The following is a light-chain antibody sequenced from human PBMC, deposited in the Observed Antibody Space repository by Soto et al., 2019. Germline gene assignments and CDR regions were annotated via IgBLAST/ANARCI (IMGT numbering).Light chain of an antibody. CDR2: GAS. Sequence: EIVLTQSPDTLSLSPGERATLSCRASQSMSTTYFAWYQQKPGQPARLLISGASSRATGIPDRFSGSGSGTDFTLTITRLEPEDFAVYYCQLHGNTPWTFGQGTKVEIK. J-gene: IGKJ1*01. CDR3: QLHGNTPWT. CDR1: QSMSTTY. V-gene: IGKV3-20*01.